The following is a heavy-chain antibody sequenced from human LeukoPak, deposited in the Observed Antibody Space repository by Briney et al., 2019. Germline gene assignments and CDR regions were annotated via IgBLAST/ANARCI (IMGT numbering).Heavy chain of an antibody. V-gene: IGHV1-2*02. CDR2: INPNNGGT. D-gene: IGHD2-21*02. J-gene: IGHJ5*02. CDR1: GYRFKSYN. CDR3: ARGDYGDNVEGVRLDP. Sequence: ASVKVSCQASGYRFKSYNIHWLRHAPGQGLEWLGWINPNNGGTKYAQKFQGRVTMTTDTSINTAYMEVSGLRSDDAAVFYCARGDYGDNVEGVRLDPWGQGTLVTVSS.